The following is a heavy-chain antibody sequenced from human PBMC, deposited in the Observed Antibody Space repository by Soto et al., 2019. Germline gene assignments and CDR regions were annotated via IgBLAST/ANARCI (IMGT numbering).Heavy chain of an antibody. CDR3: AKRTTGWYFDL. J-gene: IGHJ2*01. CDR2: VHSGGNT. Sequence: PGGSLRLSCAAAGFTVSNNYMSWVRQAPGKGLEWVSVVHSGGNTYYAESVKGRFTISRDNSKNTLYLQVNSLRAEDTAVYYCAKRTTGWYFDLWGRGTLVTVSS. D-gene: IGHD1-1*01. CDR1: GFTVSNNY. V-gene: IGHV3-53*01.